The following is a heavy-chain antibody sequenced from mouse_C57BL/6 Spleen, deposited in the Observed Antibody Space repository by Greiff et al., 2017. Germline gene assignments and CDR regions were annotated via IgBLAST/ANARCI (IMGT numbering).Heavy chain of an antibody. V-gene: IGHV1-59*01. CDR2: IDPSDSYT. J-gene: IGHJ4*01. Sequence: VQLQQPGAELVRPGTSVKLSCKASGYTFTSYWMHWVKQRPGQGLEWIGVIDPSDSYTNYNQKFKGKATLTVDTSSSTAYMQLSSLTSEDSAVYYCARDSNYEAMDYWGQGTSVTVSS. D-gene: IGHD2-5*01. CDR3: ARDSNYEAMDY. CDR1: GYTFTSYW.